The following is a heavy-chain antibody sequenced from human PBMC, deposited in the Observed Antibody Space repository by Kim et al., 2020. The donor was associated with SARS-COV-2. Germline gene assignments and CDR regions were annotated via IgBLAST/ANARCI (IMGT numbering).Heavy chain of an antibody. D-gene: IGHD5-12*01. CDR3: ARVDIVATSSFDY. V-gene: IGHV4-39*01. J-gene: IGHJ4*02. Sequence: YNPSLKSRVTISVDTSKNQFSLKLSSVTAADTAVYYCARVDIVATSSFDYWGQGTLVTVSS.